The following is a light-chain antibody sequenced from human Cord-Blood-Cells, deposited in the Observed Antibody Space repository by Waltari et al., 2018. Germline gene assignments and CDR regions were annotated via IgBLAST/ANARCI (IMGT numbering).Light chain of an antibody. Sequence: DIQITQSPSSLSASVGDRVTITCRASQSISSYLNWYQQKPGKAPKLLIYAASSLQSGVPSRFRGSVSGTDFTLTISSLQPEDFATYYCQQSYSTPLFTFGPGAKVEIK. V-gene: IGKV1-39*01. CDR2: AAS. CDR1: QSISSY. CDR3: QQSYSTPLFT. J-gene: IGKJ3*01.